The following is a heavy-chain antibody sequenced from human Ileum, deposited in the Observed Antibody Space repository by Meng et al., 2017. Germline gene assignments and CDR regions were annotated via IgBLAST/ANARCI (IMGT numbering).Heavy chain of an antibody. CDR2: IIPIFGTA. Sequence: SVKVSCKASGGTFSSYAISWVRQARGQGLEWMGGIIPIFGTANYAQKFQGRVTITADESTSTAYMELSSLRSEDTAVYYCARRGGYSYGYDLSKGYYGMDVWGQGTTVTVSS. D-gene: IGHD5-18*01. CDR1: GGTFSSYA. V-gene: IGHV1-69*13. CDR3: ARRGGYSYGYDLSKGYYGMDV. J-gene: IGHJ6*02.